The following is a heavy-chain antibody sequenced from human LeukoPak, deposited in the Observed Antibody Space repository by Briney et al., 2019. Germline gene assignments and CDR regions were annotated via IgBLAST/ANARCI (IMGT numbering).Heavy chain of an antibody. CDR3: ARGLGEPLNYYYYMDV. J-gene: IGHJ6*03. CDR2: ISSSGSTI. Sequence: GGSLRLSCAASGFTFSSYEMNWVRQAPGKGLERVSYISSSGSTIYYADSVKGRFTISRDNSKNTLYLQMNSLRAEDTAVYYCARGLGEPLNYYYYMDVWGKGTTVTISS. CDR1: GFTFSSYE. D-gene: IGHD3-10*01. V-gene: IGHV3-48*03.